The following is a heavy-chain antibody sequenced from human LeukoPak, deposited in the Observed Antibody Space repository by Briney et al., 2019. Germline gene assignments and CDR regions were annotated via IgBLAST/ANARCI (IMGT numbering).Heavy chain of an antibody. J-gene: IGHJ3*02. CDR1: GFTCSSYW. CDR2: IRGEGSKT. D-gene: IGHD3-22*01. Sequence: GGSLRLSCVASGFTCSSYWMTWVRQAPGKGLEWVANIRGEGSKTYYVDSAKGRFTISRDNAKTSLYLQLNSLRPDDTALYYCARDGNYFDSCYYDVFDIWGQGTMVTVSP. CDR3: ARDGNYFDSCYYDVFDI. V-gene: IGHV3-7*01.